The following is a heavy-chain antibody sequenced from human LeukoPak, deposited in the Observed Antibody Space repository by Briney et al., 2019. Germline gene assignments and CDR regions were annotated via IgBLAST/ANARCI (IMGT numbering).Heavy chain of an antibody. CDR1: GFTFDDYA. Sequence: GGSLRLSCAASGFTFDDYAMHWVRQAPGKGLEWVSGISWNSGSIGYADSVKGRFTISRDNAKNSLYLQMNSLRAEDTALYYCAKDMHDFWSGKSGYFDYWGQGTLVTVSS. CDR3: AKDMHDFWSGKSGYFDY. J-gene: IGHJ4*02. CDR2: ISWNSGSI. V-gene: IGHV3-9*01. D-gene: IGHD3-3*01.